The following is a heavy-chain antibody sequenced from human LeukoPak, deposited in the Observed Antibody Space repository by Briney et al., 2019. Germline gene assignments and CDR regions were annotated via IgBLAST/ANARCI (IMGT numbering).Heavy chain of an antibody. J-gene: IGHJ4*02. CDR2: IYYSGST. V-gene: IGHV4-59*12. Sequence: SETLSLTCTVSGGSISSYYWSWIRQPPGKGLEWIGYIYYSGSTNYNPSLKSRVTISVDTSKNQFSLKLSSVTAADTAVYYCARGSRYYGSGSYYGYWGQGTLVTVSS. CDR1: GGSISSYY. CDR3: ARGSRYYGSGSYYGY. D-gene: IGHD3-10*01.